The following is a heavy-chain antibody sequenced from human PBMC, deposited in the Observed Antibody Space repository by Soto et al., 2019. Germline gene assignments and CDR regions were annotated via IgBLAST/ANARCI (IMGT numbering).Heavy chain of an antibody. CDR2: IYYSGST. CDR3: ARGDFGEFFFDY. Sequence: QVQLQESGPGLVKPSQTLSLTCTVSGGSISSDIYYWNWIRQHPGKGLEWLGYIYYSGSTYYNPSLKSRVTISVDTSKNQFSLKLSSVTAADTGVYYCARGDFGEFFFDYWGQGTLVTVSS. V-gene: IGHV4-31*03. CDR1: GGSISSDIYY. J-gene: IGHJ4*02. D-gene: IGHD3-10*01.